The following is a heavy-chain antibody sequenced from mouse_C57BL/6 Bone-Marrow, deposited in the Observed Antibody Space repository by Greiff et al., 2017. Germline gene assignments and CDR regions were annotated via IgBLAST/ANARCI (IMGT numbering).Heavy chain of an antibody. CDR3: ACYNPYWYFDV. CDR2: IYPGDGDT. D-gene: IGHD1-1*01. CDR1: GYAFSSYW. J-gene: IGHJ1*03. V-gene: IGHV1-80*01. Sequence: LQESGAELVKPGASVKISCKASGYAFSSYWMNWVKQRPGKGLEWIGQIYPGDGDTNYNGKFKGKATLTADKSSSTAYTQLSSLTSEDSAVYFCACYNPYWYFDVWGTGTTVTVSS.